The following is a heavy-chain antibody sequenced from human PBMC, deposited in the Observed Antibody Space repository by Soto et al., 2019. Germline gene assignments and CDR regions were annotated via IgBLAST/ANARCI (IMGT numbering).Heavy chain of an antibody. Sequence: QITLKESGPTLVKPTQTLTLTCTFSGLSLSTNGVGVGWIRQPPGKALEWLALIYWDDDKRYSPSLKSRLTITKDTSKRQVVLTITNMDPVDTATYYCAHTVSRYLLYHWGQGTLVTVSS. J-gene: IGHJ5*02. V-gene: IGHV2-5*02. CDR2: IYWDDDK. CDR3: AHTVSRYLLYH. D-gene: IGHD1-1*01. CDR1: GLSLSTNGVG.